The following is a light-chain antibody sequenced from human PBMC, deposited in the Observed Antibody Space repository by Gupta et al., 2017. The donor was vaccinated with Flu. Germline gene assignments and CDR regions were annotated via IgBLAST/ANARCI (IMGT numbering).Light chain of an antibody. Sequence: QSALTQPASVSVSPGQSITISCTGASSDVGRYNFVSWYQQHPGKAPKVMIYEVSNRPSGVSNRFSGSKSGNTASLTISGLQAEDEGDYYCSSYTSNNTVLFGGGTKLTVL. CDR2: EVS. J-gene: IGLJ2*01. V-gene: IGLV2-14*01. CDR1: SSDVGRYNF. CDR3: SSYTSNNTVL.